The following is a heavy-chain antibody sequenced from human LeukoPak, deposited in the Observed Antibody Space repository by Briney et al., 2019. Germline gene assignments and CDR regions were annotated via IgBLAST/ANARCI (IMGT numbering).Heavy chain of an antibody. J-gene: IGHJ2*01. Sequence: PSETLSLTCAVSGYSISSGYYWGWIRQPPGKGLEWIGSIYHSGSTYYNPSLKSRVTISVDTSKNQFSLKLSSATAADTAVYYCARLSYYDFWSGYYTAYFDLWGRGTLVTVSS. CDR3: ARLSYYDFWSGYYTAYFDL. D-gene: IGHD3-3*01. CDR2: IYHSGST. CDR1: GYSISSGYY. V-gene: IGHV4-38-2*01.